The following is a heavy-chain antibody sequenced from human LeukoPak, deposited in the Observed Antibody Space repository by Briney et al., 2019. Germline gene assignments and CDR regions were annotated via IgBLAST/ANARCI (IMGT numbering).Heavy chain of an antibody. V-gene: IGHV1-18*01. CDR3: ARDLRLWFGELSLPYFDY. CDR2: ISAYNGNT. J-gene: IGHJ4*02. Sequence: GASVKVSCKASGYTFTSYGISWVRQAPGQGLEWMGWISAYNGNTDYAQKLQGRVTMTTGTSTSTAYMELRSLRSDDTAVYYCARDLRLWFGELSLPYFDYWGQGTLVTVSS. CDR1: GYTFTSYG. D-gene: IGHD3-10*01.